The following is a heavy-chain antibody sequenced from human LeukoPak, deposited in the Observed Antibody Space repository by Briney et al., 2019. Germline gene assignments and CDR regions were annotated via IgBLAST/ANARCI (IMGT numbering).Heavy chain of an antibody. CDR2: ISSSGSTI. D-gene: IGHD5-18*01. J-gene: IGHJ5*02. Sequence: QPGGSLRLSCAASGFTFSSYSMNWVRQAPGKGLEWVSYISSSGSTIYYADSVKGRFTISRDNSKNTLYLQMNSLRAEDTAVYYCAKRGYSYGYAWGQGTLVTVSS. CDR1: GFTFSSYS. CDR3: AKRGYSYGYA. V-gene: IGHV3-48*01.